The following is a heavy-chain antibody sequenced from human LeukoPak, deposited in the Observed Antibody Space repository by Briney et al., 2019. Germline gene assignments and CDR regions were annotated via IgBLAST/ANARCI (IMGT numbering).Heavy chain of an antibody. CDR2: IYSTGTT. D-gene: IGHD3-16*02. CDR3: ARHDPVGHYRRGMDV. Sequence: PSETLSLTCAVSGGSISGYYWSWSRQSPEKGLEWIGYIYSTGTTIYNPSLRSRVTMSVDVSKNQISLDLTTVTAAATAIYYCARHDPVGHYRRGMDVWGQGTAVTVSS. CDR1: GGSISGYY. V-gene: IGHV4-59*08. J-gene: IGHJ6*02.